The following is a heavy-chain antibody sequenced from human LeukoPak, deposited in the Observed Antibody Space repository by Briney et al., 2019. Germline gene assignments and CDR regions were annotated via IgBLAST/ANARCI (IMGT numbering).Heavy chain of an antibody. CDR2: INPNSGDA. CDR3: ASKGAGYCRATRCQGAFDI. CDR1: GYSFTDYH. J-gene: IGHJ3*02. D-gene: IGHD2-15*01. Sequence: ASVEVSCKASGYSFTDYHMHWVRQAPGQGLEWMGWINPNSGDANYAQNFQGRVTMTWDTSISTAYMELSSLTSDDTAVYYCASKGAGYCRATRCQGAFDIWGQGTMVTISS. V-gene: IGHV1-2*02.